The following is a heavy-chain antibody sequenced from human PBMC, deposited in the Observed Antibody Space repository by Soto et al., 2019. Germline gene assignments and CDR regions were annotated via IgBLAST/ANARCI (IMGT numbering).Heavy chain of an antibody. Sequence: QVQLVESGGGVVQPGRSLRLSCAASGFTFSSYGMPWVRQAPGKGLGWVAVISYDGSNKYYEDSVKGRFTISRDNSKNTLYLQMNSLRAEDTAVYYCAKEEGYCSGGSCYWDYYYGMDVWGQGTTVTVSS. D-gene: IGHD2-15*01. CDR2: ISYDGSNK. J-gene: IGHJ6*02. CDR1: GFTFSSYG. V-gene: IGHV3-30*18. CDR3: AKEEGYCSGGSCYWDYYYGMDV.